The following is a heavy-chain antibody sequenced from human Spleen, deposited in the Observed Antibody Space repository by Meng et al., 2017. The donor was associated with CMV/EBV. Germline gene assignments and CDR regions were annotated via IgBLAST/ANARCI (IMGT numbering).Heavy chain of an antibody. D-gene: IGHD1-20*01. V-gene: IGHV3-30*02. CDR2: IPYDGSNR. CDR1: GFSFSSYG. Sequence: GESLKISCAASGFSFSSYGIHWVRQAPGNGLEWVSFIPYDGSNRKYGDSVKGRFTISRDNSKNTLYLQMNSLRAEDTAVYYCAKDRYNWNDEYDYWGQGTLVTVSS. J-gene: IGHJ4*02. CDR3: AKDRYNWNDEYDY.